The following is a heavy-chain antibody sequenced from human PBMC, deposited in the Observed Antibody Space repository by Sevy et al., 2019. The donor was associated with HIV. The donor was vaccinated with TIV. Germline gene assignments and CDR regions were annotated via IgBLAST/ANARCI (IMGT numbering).Heavy chain of an antibody. J-gene: IGHJ4*02. Sequence: VKVSCKASGYTFTGYYMHWVRQAPGQGLEWMGRINPNSGGTNYAQKFQGRVTMTRDTSISTAYMELSRLRSDDTAVCYCARGKGVITMVQGVIIPGDYWGQGTLVTVSS. V-gene: IGHV1-2*06. CDR3: ARGKGVITMVQGVIIPGDY. D-gene: IGHD3-10*01. CDR1: GYTFTGYY. CDR2: INPNSGGT.